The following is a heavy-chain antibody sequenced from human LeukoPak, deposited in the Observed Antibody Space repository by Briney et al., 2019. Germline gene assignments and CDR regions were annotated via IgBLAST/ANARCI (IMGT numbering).Heavy chain of an antibody. J-gene: IGHJ6*01. V-gene: IGHV1-2*06. Sequence: ASVKVSCKASGYTFTSYGISWVRQAPGQGLEWMGRINPNSGGTNYPQKFQGRVTMTRDTSISTAYMELSRLRSDDTALYYCAVVVPADASGMDVWGQGTTVTVSS. CDR3: AVVVPADASGMDV. CDR1: GYTFTSYG. CDR2: INPNSGGT. D-gene: IGHD2-2*01.